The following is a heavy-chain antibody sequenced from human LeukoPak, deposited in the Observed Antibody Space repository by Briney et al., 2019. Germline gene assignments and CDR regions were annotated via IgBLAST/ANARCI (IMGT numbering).Heavy chain of an antibody. CDR2: IIPIFGTA. Sequence: ASVKVSCKASGGTFSSYAISWARQAPGQGLEWMGGIIPIFGTANYAQKFQGRVTITADKSTSTAYMELSSLRSDDTAVYYCARDRALSDSNAYYYIEDAFDIWGQGTMVTVSS. V-gene: IGHV1-69*06. CDR1: GGTFSSYA. CDR3: ARDRALSDSNAYYYIEDAFDI. J-gene: IGHJ3*02. D-gene: IGHD3-22*01.